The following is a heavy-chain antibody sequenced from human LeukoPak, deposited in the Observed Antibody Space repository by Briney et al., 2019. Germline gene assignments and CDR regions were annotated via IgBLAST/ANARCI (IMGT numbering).Heavy chain of an antibody. Sequence: GSLRLSCAASGFTFSSYAMSWVRQAPGKGLEWVSGISGTGRSTYYADSVKGRFTISRDSSKNTLYLQMNSLRAEDTAVYYCAKDEGFTIFGPIDYWGQGTLVTVSS. V-gene: IGHV3-23*01. CDR2: ISGTGRST. CDR3: AKDEGFTIFGPIDY. D-gene: IGHD3-3*01. CDR1: GFTFSSYA. J-gene: IGHJ4*02.